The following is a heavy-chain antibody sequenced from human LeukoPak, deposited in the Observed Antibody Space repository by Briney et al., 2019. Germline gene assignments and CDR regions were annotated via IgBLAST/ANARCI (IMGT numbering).Heavy chain of an antibody. CDR3: ARGPIALYYSDSSGFFGY. J-gene: IGHJ4*02. D-gene: IGHD3-22*01. V-gene: IGHV3-20*04. CDR1: GFTFGDYG. CDR2: ISWNGGST. Sequence: PGGSLRLSCAASGFTFGDYGMSWVRQAPGKGLEWVSGISWNGGSTCYADSVKGRFTISRDNAKNSLYLQMNSLRAEDTALYYCARGPIALYYSDSSGFFGYWGQGTLVTVSS.